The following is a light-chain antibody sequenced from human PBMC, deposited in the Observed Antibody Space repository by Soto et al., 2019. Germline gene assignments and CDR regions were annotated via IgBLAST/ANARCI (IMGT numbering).Light chain of an antibody. CDR3: SSYAGFNNFV. Sequence: QSVLTQPPSASGSPGQSVTISCTGTSSDVGAYNYVSWYQQHPAKAPKLMIYEVTNRPSGVPDRFSASKSGNTASLTVSGLQAEDEADYFCSSYAGFNNFVFGTGTKVTV. CDR1: SSDVGAYNY. CDR2: EVT. V-gene: IGLV2-8*01. J-gene: IGLJ1*01.